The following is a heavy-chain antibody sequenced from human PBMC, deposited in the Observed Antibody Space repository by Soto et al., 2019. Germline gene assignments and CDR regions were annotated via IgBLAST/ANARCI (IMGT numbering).Heavy chain of an antibody. Sequence: PSETLSLTCAVYGGSFSGYYWSWIRQPPGKGLEWIGEINHSGSTNYNPSLKSRVTISVDTSKNQFSLKLSSVTAADTAVYYCASDFADLVCHYWGQGTXVTVSS. D-gene: IGHD3-3*01. CDR2: INHSGST. J-gene: IGHJ4*02. CDR1: GGSFSGYY. CDR3: ASDFADLVCHY. V-gene: IGHV4-34*01.